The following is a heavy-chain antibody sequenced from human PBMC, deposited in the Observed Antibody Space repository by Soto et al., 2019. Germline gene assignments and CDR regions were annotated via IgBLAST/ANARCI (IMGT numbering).Heavy chain of an antibody. CDR2: IYHSGST. D-gene: IGHD6-13*01. V-gene: IGHV4-30-2*01. CDR3: ASGQQLVRNY. J-gene: IGHJ4*02. Sequence: QLQLQESGSGLVKPSQTLSLTCAVSGGSISSGGYSWSWIRQPPGKGLEWIGYIYHSGSTYYNPSLXVXVXMXXDRSKNQFSLKLSSVTAADTAVYYCASGQQLVRNYWGQGTLVTVSS. CDR1: GGSISSGGYS.